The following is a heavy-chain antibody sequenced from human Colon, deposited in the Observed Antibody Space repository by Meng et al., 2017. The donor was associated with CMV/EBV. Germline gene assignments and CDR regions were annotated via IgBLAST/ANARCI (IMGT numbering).Heavy chain of an antibody. J-gene: IGHJ4*02. Sequence: ASVTVSCKASGYTFSSYYLHWVRQAPGQGLEWMGMINPSAGSPTYAQKFQGRVTMTRDTSTSTVYMELSSLRSEDTAVYYCARDVIMAVPTAPSFDNWGQGTLVTVSS. V-gene: IGHV1-46*01. CDR3: ARDVIMAVPTAPSFDN. CDR1: GYTFSSYY. CDR2: INPSAGSP. D-gene: IGHD2-2*01.